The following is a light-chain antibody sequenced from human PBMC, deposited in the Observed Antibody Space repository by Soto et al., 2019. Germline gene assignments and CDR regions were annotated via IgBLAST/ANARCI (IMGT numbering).Light chain of an antibody. CDR3: QRYENFPLT. V-gene: IGKV1-33*01. CDR1: QDISYY. J-gene: IGKJ4*01. CDR2: DAS. Sequence: DIQMTQSPSSLSASVGDRVTITCQASQDISYYLNWYQQKPGKAPKLLIYDASNLETGVPSRFSGSGSGTDFTFTISSLQAEDIATYHCQRYENFPLTFGGGTKVEIK.